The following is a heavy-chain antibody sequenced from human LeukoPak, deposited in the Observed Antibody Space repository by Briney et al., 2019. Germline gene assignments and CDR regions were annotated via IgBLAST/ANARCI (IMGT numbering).Heavy chain of an antibody. J-gene: IGHJ4*02. CDR3: AREDSSGGYSNFDY. Sequence: GASVKVSCKASGRTFSSYAISWVRQAPGQGLEWMGRIIPILGIANYAQKFQGRVTITADKSASTAYMELSSVRSEDTAVYYCAREDSSGGYSNFDYWGQGTLVTVSS. D-gene: IGHD6-19*01. CDR2: IIPILGIA. V-gene: IGHV1-69*04. CDR1: GRTFSSYA.